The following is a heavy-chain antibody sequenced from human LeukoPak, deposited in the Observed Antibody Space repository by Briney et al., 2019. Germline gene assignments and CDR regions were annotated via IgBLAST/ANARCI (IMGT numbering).Heavy chain of an antibody. CDR3: AKDGYCSGGSCYSRYYYGMDV. CDR2: ISWDGGST. J-gene: IGHJ6*02. Sequence: GGSLRLSCAASGFTFDDYTMHWVRQAPGKGLEWVSLISWDGGSTYYADSVKGRFTISRDNSKNSPYLQMNSLRTEDTALYYCAKDGYCSGGSCYSRYYYGMDVWGQGTTVTVSS. CDR1: GFTFDDYT. D-gene: IGHD2-15*01. V-gene: IGHV3-43*01.